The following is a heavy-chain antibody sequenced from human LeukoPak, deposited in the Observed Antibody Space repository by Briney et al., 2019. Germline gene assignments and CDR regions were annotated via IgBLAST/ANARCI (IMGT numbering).Heavy chain of an antibody. D-gene: IGHD3-9*01. CDR1: GFTFSSNW. CDR2: ISSSSSTI. Sequence: GGSLRLSCAASGFTFSSNWMTWVRQPPGKGLEWVSYISSSSSTIYYADSVKGRFTISRDNAKNSLYLQMNSLRAEDTAVYYCARTTYDILTGYPDDAFDIWGQGTMVTVSS. J-gene: IGHJ3*02. V-gene: IGHV3-48*01. CDR3: ARTTYDILTGYPDDAFDI.